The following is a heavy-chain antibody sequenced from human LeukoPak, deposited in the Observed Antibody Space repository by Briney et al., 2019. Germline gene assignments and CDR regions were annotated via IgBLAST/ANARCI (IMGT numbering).Heavy chain of an antibody. V-gene: IGHV3-7*03. CDR2: IKQDGSEK. CDR3: ARSDIVATIADY. CDR1: GFTFSSYW. D-gene: IGHD5-12*01. Sequence: GGSLRLSCAASGFTFSSYWMSWVRRAPGKGLEWVANIKQDGSEKYYVDSVKGRFTISRDNVKNSLYLQMNSLRAEDTAVYYCARSDIVATIADYWGQGTLVTVSS. J-gene: IGHJ4*02.